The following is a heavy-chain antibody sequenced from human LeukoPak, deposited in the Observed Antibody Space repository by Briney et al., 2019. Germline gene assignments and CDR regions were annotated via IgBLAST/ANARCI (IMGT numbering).Heavy chain of an antibody. CDR1: GGSISSYY. J-gene: IGHJ4*02. CDR2: FYYSGST. CDR3: ARHSLYNSGWYNFDY. V-gene: IGHV4-59*08. D-gene: IGHD6-19*01. Sequence: SETLSLTCTVSGGSISSYYWSWIRQPPGKGLEWIGYFYYSGSTNYSPSLKSRVTISVDTSKNQFSLKLSSVTAADTAVYYCARHSLYNSGWYNFDYWGQGILVTVSS.